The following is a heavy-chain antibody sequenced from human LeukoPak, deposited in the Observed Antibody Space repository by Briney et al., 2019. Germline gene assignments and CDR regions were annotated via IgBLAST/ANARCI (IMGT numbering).Heavy chain of an antibody. CDR2: IYYSGST. D-gene: IGHD5-12*01. V-gene: IGHV4-59*01. Sequence: SETLSLTCTVSGGSISSYYWSWIRQPPGKGLEWNGYIYYSGSTNYNPSLKSRVTISVDTSKNQFSLKLSSVTAADTAVYYCARGTGWLPPKQWGQGTLVTVSS. J-gene: IGHJ4*02. CDR3: ARGTGWLPPKQ. CDR1: GGSISSYY.